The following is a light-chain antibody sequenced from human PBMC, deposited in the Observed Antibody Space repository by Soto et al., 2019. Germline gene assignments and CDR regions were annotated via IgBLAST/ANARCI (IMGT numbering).Light chain of an antibody. J-gene: IGKJ5*01. Sequence: EIVLTQSPGALCLSAGERASLSCGDRQSVSNNYLAWYQQKPGQAPRLLIYGASNRATGIPDRFSGSGSGTDFTPTISRLEPEDFAVYYCQQYGSSPPTIACGQGTRLEI. V-gene: IGKV3-20*01. CDR1: QSVSNNY. CDR3: QQYGSSPPTIA. CDR2: GAS.